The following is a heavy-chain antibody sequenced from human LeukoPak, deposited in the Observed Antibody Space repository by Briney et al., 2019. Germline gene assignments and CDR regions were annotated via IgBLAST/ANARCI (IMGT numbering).Heavy chain of an antibody. Sequence: GGSLRLSCAASGYTFSIYWMHWVRQAPGKGLVWVSRINSDGSSTSYADSVKGRFTISRDNAKNTLYLQMNSLRAEDTAVYYCAREGSVDDAFDIWGQGTMVTVSS. J-gene: IGHJ3*02. CDR2: INSDGSST. V-gene: IGHV3-74*01. CDR1: GYTFSIYW. CDR3: AREGSVDDAFDI.